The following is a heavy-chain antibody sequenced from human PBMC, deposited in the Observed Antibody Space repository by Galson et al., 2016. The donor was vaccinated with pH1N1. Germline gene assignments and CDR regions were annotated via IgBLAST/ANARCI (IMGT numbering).Heavy chain of an antibody. J-gene: IGHJ5*02. CDR2: IYTSGST. Sequence: SETLSLTCTVSGGSISSYYWSWIRQPAGKGLEWIGRIYTSGSTNYNPSLKSRVTMSVDTSKNQFPLKLSSVTAADTAVYYCARDHGFGSENMGDWFDPWGQGTLVTVSS. CDR3: ARDHGFGSENMGDWFDP. D-gene: IGHD3-10*01. CDR1: GGSISSYY. V-gene: IGHV4-4*07.